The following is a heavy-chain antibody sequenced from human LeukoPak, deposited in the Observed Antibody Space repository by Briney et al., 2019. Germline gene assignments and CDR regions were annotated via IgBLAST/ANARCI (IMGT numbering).Heavy chain of an antibody. CDR3: AREALLAVAGD. Sequence: SETLSLTCTVSGGSISSYYWSWIRQSPGKGLEWIGYIHFSGNTNYNPSLKSRVTISSDTSKNQFSLKLSSVTAADTAVYYCAREALLAVAGDWGQGTLVTVSS. V-gene: IGHV4-4*08. J-gene: IGHJ4*02. CDR2: IHFSGNT. D-gene: IGHD6-19*01. CDR1: GGSISSYY.